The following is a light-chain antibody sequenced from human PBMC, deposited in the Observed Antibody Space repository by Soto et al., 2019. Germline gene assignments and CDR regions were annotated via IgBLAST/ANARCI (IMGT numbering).Light chain of an antibody. CDR2: DAS. V-gene: IGKV3-11*01. CDR3: QQRRIWPLT. CDR1: QSVSSN. J-gene: IGKJ4*01. Sequence: IVLTQYPATLSLALGERATLSCRASQSVSSNLAWYQQKPGQPPRLLIYDASNRATGIPARFSGSGSGTDFTLTISSLEPEDFAVYSCQQRRIWPLTFGGGTKVEIK.